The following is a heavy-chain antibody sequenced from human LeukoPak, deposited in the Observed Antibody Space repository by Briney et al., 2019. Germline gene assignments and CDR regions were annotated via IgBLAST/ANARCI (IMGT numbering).Heavy chain of an antibody. CDR2: IYYSGST. D-gene: IGHD6-13*01. CDR3: ARVYYSNSYDYWYFDL. CDR1: GASISSSTDY. Sequence: SETLSLTCTVSGASISSSTDYWGWIRQPPGKGLEWIANIYYSGSTYYNPSLKSRVTISVDTSKNPFSLKLSSVTAADTAVYYCARVYYSNSYDYWYFDLWGRGTLVTVSS. J-gene: IGHJ2*01. V-gene: IGHV4-39*07.